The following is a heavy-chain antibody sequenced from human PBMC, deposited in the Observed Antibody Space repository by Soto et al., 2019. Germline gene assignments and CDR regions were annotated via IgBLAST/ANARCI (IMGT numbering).Heavy chain of an antibody. V-gene: IGHV1-2*04. Sequence: ASVNVSCKASGYTFTGYYMHWVRQAPGQGLEWMGWINPNSGGTNYAQKFQGWVTMTRDTSISTAYMELSRLRSDDTAVYYCARNLVQFDNYYHMDVWGLGTTVTVSS. CDR3: ARNLVQFDNYYHMDV. J-gene: IGHJ6*02. CDR1: GYTFTGYY. CDR2: INPNSGGT. D-gene: IGHD6-6*01.